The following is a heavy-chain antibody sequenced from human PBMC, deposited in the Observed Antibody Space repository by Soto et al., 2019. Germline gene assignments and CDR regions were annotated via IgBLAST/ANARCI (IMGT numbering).Heavy chain of an antibody. D-gene: IGHD2-8*02. J-gene: IGHJ4*02. CDR1: GGSFSSTSYY. Sequence: PSETLSLTCSVSGGSFSSTSYYWGWIRQPPGTGLEWIGEINHSGSTNYNPSLKSRVTISVDTSKNQFSLKLTSVTAADTAVYYCARDKITGLFDYWGQGTLVTVSS. CDR3: ARDKITGLFDY. CDR2: INHSGST. V-gene: IGHV4-39*07.